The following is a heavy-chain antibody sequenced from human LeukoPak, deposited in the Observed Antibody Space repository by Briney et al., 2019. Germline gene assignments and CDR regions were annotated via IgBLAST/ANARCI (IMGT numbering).Heavy chain of an antibody. CDR2: ISSSSSTI. Sequence: GGTLRLSCAASGFTFSSYSMNWVRQAPGKGLEWVSYISSSSSTIYYADSVKGRFTISRDNAKNSLYLQMNSLRDEDTAVYYCARPSPHGRYYFDYWGQGTLVTVSS. CDR3: ARPSPHGRYYFDY. CDR1: GFTFSSYS. D-gene: IGHD5-24*01. J-gene: IGHJ4*02. V-gene: IGHV3-48*02.